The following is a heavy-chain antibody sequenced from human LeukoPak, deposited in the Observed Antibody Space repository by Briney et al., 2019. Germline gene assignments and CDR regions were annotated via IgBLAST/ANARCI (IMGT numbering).Heavy chain of an antibody. V-gene: IGHV3-30*02. CDR3: ATFERY. CDR1: GFTFSSCG. J-gene: IGHJ4*02. CDR2: IHYDGSTK. D-gene: IGHD3-9*01. Sequence: GGSLRLSCAASGFTFSSCGMHWVRQAPGKGLGWVAFIHYDGSTKYYADSVKGRFTISRDNSKNTLYLQMNSLRAEDTAVYYCATFERYWGQGTLVTVSS.